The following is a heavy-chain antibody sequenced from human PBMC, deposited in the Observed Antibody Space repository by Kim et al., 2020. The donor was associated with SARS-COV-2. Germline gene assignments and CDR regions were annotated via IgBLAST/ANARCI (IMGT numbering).Heavy chain of an antibody. CDR2: IWHDGSNK. J-gene: IGHJ4*02. V-gene: IGHV3-33*06. D-gene: IGHD4-17*01. Sequence: GGSLRLSCAASGFMFRNYGMHWVRQAPGKGLEWVAVIWHDGSNKYYADSVKGRFTISRDNSKNTLYLQMNSLRAEDTAVYYCAKAPADGDYYYGGQGTLVTVSS. CDR1: GFMFRNYG. CDR3: AKAPADGDYYY.